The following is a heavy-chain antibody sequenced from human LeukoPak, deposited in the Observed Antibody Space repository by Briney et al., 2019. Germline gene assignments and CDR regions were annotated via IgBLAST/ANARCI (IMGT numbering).Heavy chain of an antibody. Sequence: GGSLRLSCAASGFTFSNYNMNWVRQAPGKGLEWVSYISSRGSAIYYADSVKGRFTISRDNAKNSLYLQMNSLRADDTAVYYCARGGHDPGIPFDIWGQGTMVTVSS. D-gene: IGHD1-1*01. V-gene: IGHV3-48*04. CDR1: GFTFSNYN. CDR3: ARGGHDPGIPFDI. CDR2: ISSRGSAI. J-gene: IGHJ3*02.